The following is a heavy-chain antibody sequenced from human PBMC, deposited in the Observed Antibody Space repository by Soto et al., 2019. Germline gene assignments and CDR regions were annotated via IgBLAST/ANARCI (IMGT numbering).Heavy chain of an antibody. CDR1: GYGFTTYG. Sequence: QVHLVQSGAEVKKPGASVKVSCKGSGYGFTTYGISWVRQAPGQGLEWMGWISAHNGNTNYAQKLQGRVTVTRDTATSTASRELKSLRTDATSVYYGAGWRYGDYWSEGALVTVCS. V-gene: IGHV1-18*01. D-gene: IGHD1-1*01. J-gene: IGHJ4*02. CDR3: AGWRYGDY. CDR2: ISAHNGNT.